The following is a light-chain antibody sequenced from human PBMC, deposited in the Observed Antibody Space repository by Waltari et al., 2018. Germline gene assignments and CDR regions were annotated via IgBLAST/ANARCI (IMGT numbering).Light chain of an antibody. Sequence: EIVLTQSPATLSLSPGERVTLSCRASQSVSSHLAWYQQKRGQAPRLLIYDASTRATGIPARFSGSGSGTDFTLTISSLEPEDFAVYYCQQRTTWPLTFGGGTRVEIK. CDR3: QQRTTWPLT. V-gene: IGKV3-11*01. CDR2: DAS. CDR1: QSVSSH. J-gene: IGKJ4*01.